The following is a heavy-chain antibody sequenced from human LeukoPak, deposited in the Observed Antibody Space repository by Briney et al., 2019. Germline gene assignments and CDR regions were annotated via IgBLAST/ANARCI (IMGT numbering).Heavy chain of an antibody. J-gene: IGHJ4*02. V-gene: IGHV1-69*04. CDR3: ARLGLRFLEGTIDY. CDR1: GGTFSSYA. Sequence: SVEVSCKASGGTFSSYAISWVRQAPGQGLEWMGRIIPILGIANYAQKFQGRVTITADKSTSTAYMELSSLRSEDTAVYYCARLGLRFLEGTIDYWGQGTLVTVSS. CDR2: IIPILGIA. D-gene: IGHD3-3*01.